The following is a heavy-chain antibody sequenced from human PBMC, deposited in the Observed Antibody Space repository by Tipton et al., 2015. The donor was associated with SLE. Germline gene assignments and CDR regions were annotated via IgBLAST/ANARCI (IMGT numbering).Heavy chain of an antibody. CDR1: GGSFSGYY. D-gene: IGHD3-10*01. Sequence: TLSLTCAVYGGSFSGYYWSWIRQPPGKGLEWIWEINHSGSTNYNPSLKSRVTISEDTSKNQFSLKLSSVTAADTAVYYCARGGAVYYYYYYMDVWGKGTTVTVSS. CDR3: ARGGAVYYYYYYMDV. CDR2: INHSGST. V-gene: IGHV4-34*01. J-gene: IGHJ6*03.